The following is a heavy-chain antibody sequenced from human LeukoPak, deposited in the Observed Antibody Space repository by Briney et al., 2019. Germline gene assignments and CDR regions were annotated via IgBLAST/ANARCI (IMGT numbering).Heavy chain of an antibody. CDR3: ARGLDAFDT. CDR2: INHSGST. V-gene: IGHV4-34*01. J-gene: IGHJ3*02. CDR1: GGSFSGYY. Sequence: SETLSLTCAVYGGSFSGYYWSWIRQPPGKGLEWIGEINHSGSTNYNPSLKSRVTISVDTFKNQFSLKLSSVTAADTAVYYCARGLDAFDTWGQGTMVTVSS.